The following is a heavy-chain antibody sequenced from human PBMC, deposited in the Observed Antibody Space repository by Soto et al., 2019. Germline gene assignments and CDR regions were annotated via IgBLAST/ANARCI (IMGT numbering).Heavy chain of an antibody. CDR1: GGTSNNNA. Sequence: QVQLVQSGAEVKKPGSSVKVSCKASGGTSNNNANSWVRQAPGQGLEWMGGIVPVFVTANYAQKFKGRVRITADESTRTLNMELSSLRSEDTAVYYCATLQGSGTYYDDDYWGQGTLVTVSS. V-gene: IGHV1-69*01. CDR2: IVPVFVTA. D-gene: IGHD3-10*01. CDR3: ATLQGSGTYYDDDY. J-gene: IGHJ4*02.